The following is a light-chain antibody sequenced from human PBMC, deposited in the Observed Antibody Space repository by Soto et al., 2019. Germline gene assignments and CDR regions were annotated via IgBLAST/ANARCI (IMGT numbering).Light chain of an antibody. J-gene: IGKJ1*01. CDR2: GAS. Sequence: EIVLTQSPGTLSLSPGESATLSCRASQSVDRNYLAWYQQRPGQAPRLLIYGASSRATGIPPWFSGSGSGTEFVLTISGLEAEDFAVYYCHQFASTPRTFGQGTKVETK. CDR1: QSVDRNY. CDR3: HQFASTPRT. V-gene: IGKV3-20*01.